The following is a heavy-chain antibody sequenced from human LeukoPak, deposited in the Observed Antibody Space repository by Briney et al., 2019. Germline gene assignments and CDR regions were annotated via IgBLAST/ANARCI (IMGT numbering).Heavy chain of an antibody. D-gene: IGHD3-16*01. CDR3: AKVGGGSANYYYMDV. V-gene: IGHV3-30*02. CDR2: MKYDGSIN. Sequence: GGTLRLSCTVSGFTFSSYGMHWVRQAPGKGLGWVAFMKYDGSINYYEDSVKGRFTISRYNSKNTISLQMNSLRVEDTAVCYCAKVGGGSANYYYMDVWGKGTTVTVSS. J-gene: IGHJ6*03. CDR1: GFTFSSYG.